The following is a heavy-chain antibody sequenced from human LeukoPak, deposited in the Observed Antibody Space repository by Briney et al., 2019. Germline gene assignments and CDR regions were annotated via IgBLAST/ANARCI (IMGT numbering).Heavy chain of an antibody. CDR2: INHSGST. V-gene: IGHV4-34*01. Sequence: SETLSLTCAVYGGSFSGYYWSWIRQPPGKGLEWIGEINHSGSTNYNPSLKSRVTISVDTSKNQFSLKLSSVTAADTAVYYCARQVRRITMVRGVIGGNWFDPWGQGTLVTVSS. CDR3: ARQVRRITMVRGVIGGNWFDP. D-gene: IGHD3-10*01. CDR1: GGSFSGYY. J-gene: IGHJ5*02.